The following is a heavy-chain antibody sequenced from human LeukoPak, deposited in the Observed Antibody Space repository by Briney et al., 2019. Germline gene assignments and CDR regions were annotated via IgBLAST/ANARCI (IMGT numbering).Heavy chain of an antibody. CDR3: ARDPYSGGYGTYYYYYMDV. CDR1: GFTFSSYS. V-gene: IGHV3-21*01. D-gene: IGHD5-12*01. CDR2: ITSSGTYN. J-gene: IGHJ6*03. Sequence: GGSLRLSCAASGFTFSSYSMNWVRQAPGKAMEWISSITSSGTYNFYADSVKGRFTISRDNAKNSLYLQMDSLGPEDTAVYYCARDPYSGGYGTYYYYYMDVWGKGTTVTISS.